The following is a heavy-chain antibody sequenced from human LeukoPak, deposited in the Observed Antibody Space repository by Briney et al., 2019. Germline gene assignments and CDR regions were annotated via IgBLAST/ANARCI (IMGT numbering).Heavy chain of an antibody. CDR1: GGSISSSSYY. CDR2: IYYSGST. V-gene: IGHV4-39*01. CDR3: ARHEVVVTAISPFDY. Sequence: SETLSLTCTVSGGSISSSSYYWGWIRQPPGKGLEWIGSIYYSGSTYYNPSLKSRVTISVDTSKNQFSLKLSSVTAADTAVYYCARHEVVVTAISPFDYWGQGTPVTVSS. J-gene: IGHJ4*02. D-gene: IGHD2-21*02.